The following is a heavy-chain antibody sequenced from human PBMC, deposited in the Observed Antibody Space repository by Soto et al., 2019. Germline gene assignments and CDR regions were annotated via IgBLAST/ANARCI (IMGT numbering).Heavy chain of an antibody. CDR3: ATGCRSDYGPFAS. CDR2: ISGGGGTT. J-gene: IGHJ4*02. Sequence: EVQLLESGGGLVQPGGSLRLSCAASGFTFNSYAMSWVRQAPGKGLEWVSAISGGGGTTYYADSVKGRFTISRDNSKSTLALQMTSLRAGDPALYYGATGCRSDYGPFASWGQGTLVTVSS. D-gene: IGHD4-17*01. CDR1: GFTFNSYA. V-gene: IGHV3-23*01.